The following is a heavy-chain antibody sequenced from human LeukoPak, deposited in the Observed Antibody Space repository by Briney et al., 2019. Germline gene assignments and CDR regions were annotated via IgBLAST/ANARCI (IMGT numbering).Heavy chain of an antibody. CDR2: FYSSGST. CDR1: GFTVSSNY. D-gene: IGHD1-1*01. CDR3: ARLEKKSYYYMDV. V-gene: IGHV3-53*01. J-gene: IGHJ6*03. Sequence: GGSLRLSCAVSGFTVSSNYMGWVRQAPGKGLEWVSVFYSSGSTYCADSVKGRFTISRDNSENTLFLQMNTLRAEDTAVYYCARLEKKSYYYMDVWGKGTTVTVSS.